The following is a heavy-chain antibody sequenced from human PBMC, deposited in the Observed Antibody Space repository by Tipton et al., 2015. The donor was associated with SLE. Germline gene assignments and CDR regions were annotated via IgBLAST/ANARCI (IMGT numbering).Heavy chain of an antibody. V-gene: IGHV4-39*07. CDR2: INHSGST. Sequence: TLSLTCTVSGGSISSSSYYWGWIRQPPGKGLEWIGEINHSGSTNYNPSLKSRVTISVDTSKNQFSLKLSSVTAADTAVYYCASANWNFEYWGQGTLVTVSS. D-gene: IGHD1-1*01. J-gene: IGHJ4*02. CDR1: GGSISSSSYY. CDR3: ASANWNFEY.